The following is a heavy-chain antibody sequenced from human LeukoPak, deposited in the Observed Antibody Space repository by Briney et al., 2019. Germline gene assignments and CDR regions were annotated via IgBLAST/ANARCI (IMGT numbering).Heavy chain of an antibody. CDR2: INPSGGST. CDR1: GYTFTSYY. V-gene: IGHV1-46*01. Sequence: ASVKVSCKASGYTFTSYYMHWVRQAPGQGLEWMGIINPSGGSTSYAQKFQGRVTMTRDTSTSTVYKELSSLRSEDTAVYYCARDLSQDYGDSLEGGYWGQGTLVTVSS. CDR3: ARDLSQDYGDSLEGGY. J-gene: IGHJ4*02. D-gene: IGHD4-17*01.